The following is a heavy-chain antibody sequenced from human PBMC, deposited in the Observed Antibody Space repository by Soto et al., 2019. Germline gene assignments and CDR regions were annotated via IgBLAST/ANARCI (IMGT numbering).Heavy chain of an antibody. V-gene: IGHV1-69*13. CDR1: GGTFSSYA. Sequence: ASVKVSCKASGGTFSSYAISWVRQAPGQGLEWMGGIIPIFGTANYAQKFQGRVTITADESTSTAYMELSSLRSEDTAVYYCARGYYDSSGYYLGVLGYWGQGTLVTVSS. D-gene: IGHD3-22*01. CDR3: ARGYYDSSGYYLGVLGY. J-gene: IGHJ4*02. CDR2: IIPIFGTA.